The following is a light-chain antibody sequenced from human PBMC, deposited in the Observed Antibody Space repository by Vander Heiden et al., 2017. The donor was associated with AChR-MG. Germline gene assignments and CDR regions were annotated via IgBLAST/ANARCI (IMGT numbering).Light chain of an antibody. J-gene: IGKJ4*01. CDR3: QQYKTYSPLT. Sequence: DIQMTQSPSTLSASVGDRVTITCRASQSISSWLAWYQQKPGRAPKILIYKASSLESGVPSRFSGSESGTEFTLTISSLQPDDFATYYCQQYKTYSPLTFGGGTKVEMK. V-gene: IGKV1-5*03. CDR1: QSISSW. CDR2: KAS.